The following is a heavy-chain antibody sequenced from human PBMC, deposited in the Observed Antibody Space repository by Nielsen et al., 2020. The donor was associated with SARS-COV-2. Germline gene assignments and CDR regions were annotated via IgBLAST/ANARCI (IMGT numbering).Heavy chain of an antibody. CDR3: ARRPRRYGSSTSCYTVSHYFDY. CDR2: INHSGST. CDR1: GASFSGYY. D-gene: IGHD2-2*02. Sequence: SETLSPTCALYGASFSGYYWSWIRQLPGKVREWIGEINHSGSTNYNPSLKSRVTISVDTSKNQFSLKLSSVTAADTPVYYCARRPRRYGSSTSCYTVSHYFDYWGQGTLVTVSS. J-gene: IGHJ4*02. V-gene: IGHV4-34*01.